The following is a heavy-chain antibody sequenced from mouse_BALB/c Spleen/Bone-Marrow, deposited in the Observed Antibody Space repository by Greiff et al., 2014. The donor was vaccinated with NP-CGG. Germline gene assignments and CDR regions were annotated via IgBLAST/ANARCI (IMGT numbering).Heavy chain of an antibody. CDR3: ARGLRLRDYFDY. CDR2: IWAGGIT. CDR1: GFSLTSYG. Sequence: QVQLQQSGPGLVAPSQSLSITCTVSGFSLTSYGVHWVRQPPGKGLEWLGVIWAGGITNYNSTLMSRLSISKDNSKSQVFLKMNSLQSDDTAMYYCARGLRLRDYFDYWGRGTTLTVSS. J-gene: IGHJ2*01. D-gene: IGHD1-2*01. V-gene: IGHV2-9*02.